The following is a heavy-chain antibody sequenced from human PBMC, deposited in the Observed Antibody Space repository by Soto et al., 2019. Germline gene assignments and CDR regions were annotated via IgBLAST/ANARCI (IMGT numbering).Heavy chain of an antibody. Sequence: GGSLRLSCAASGFTFSSYWMSWVRQAPGKGLEWVANIKQDGSEKYYVDSVKGRFTISRDNAKNSLYLQMNSLRAEDTAVYYCARDPSRGGQLDPFYYMDVWGKGTTVTVSS. CDR1: GFTFSSYW. J-gene: IGHJ6*03. CDR3: ARDPSRGGQLDPFYYMDV. V-gene: IGHV3-7*01. D-gene: IGHD1-1*01. CDR2: IKQDGSEK.